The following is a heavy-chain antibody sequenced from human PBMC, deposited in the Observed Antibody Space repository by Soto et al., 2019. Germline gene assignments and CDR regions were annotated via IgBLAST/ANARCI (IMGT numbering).Heavy chain of an antibody. CDR3: ARRMRLFSARGVMYRGAGFDY. CDR2: IDYSGST. D-gene: IGHD3-10*01. V-gene: IGHV4-31*03. Sequence: QVQLQESGPGLVKPSQTLSLTCTVSGGSISSGGYYWSWIRQHPGKGLEWIGYIDYSGSTYYNPSLQSRVTIPVDTSKNQFSLKLSAVTAADTAVYDYARRMRLFSARGVMYRGAGFDYWGQGTLVTVSS. CDR1: GGSISSGGYY. J-gene: IGHJ4*02.